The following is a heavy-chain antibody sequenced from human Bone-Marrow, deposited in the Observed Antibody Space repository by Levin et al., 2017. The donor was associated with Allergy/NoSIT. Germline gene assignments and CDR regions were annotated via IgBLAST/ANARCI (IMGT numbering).Heavy chain of an antibody. Sequence: LSLTCAASGFTFSSYAMHWVRQAPGKGLEWVAVISYDGSNKYYADSVKGRFTISRDNSKNTLYLQMNSLRAEDTAVYYCASWYYSGQGTLVTVSS. J-gene: IGHJ4*02. CDR2: ISYDGSNK. D-gene: IGHD6-13*01. CDR1: GFTFSSYA. CDR3: ASWYY. V-gene: IGHV3-30-3*01.